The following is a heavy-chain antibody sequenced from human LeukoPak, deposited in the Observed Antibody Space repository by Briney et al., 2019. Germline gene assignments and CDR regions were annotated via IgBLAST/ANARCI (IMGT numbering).Heavy chain of an antibody. CDR1: GGSISSGGYS. D-gene: IGHD3-10*01. J-gene: IGHJ5*02. Sequence: PSQTLSLTCAVSGGSISSGGYSWSWIRQPPGKGLEWIGYIYHSGSTYYNPSLKSRVTISVDRSKSQFSLKLSSVTAADTAVYYCARVRSGSGSYNWFDPWGQGTLVTVSS. V-gene: IGHV4-30-2*01. CDR3: ARVRSGSGSYNWFDP. CDR2: IYHSGST.